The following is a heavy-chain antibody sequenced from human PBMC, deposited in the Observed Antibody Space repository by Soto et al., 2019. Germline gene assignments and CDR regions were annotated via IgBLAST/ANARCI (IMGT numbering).Heavy chain of an antibody. J-gene: IGHJ4*02. V-gene: IGHV4-4*02. CDR1: GGSFTSNNW. Sequence: SETRSLTCAVSGGSFTSNNWWTWVRQPPGQGLEWIGEIYRTGSTNYNPSLKSRVTISLDKSENQFSLKVTSLTAADTAVYYCASRDPGTSVDYWGQGTLVTVSS. CDR3: ASRDPGTSVDY. CDR2: IYRTGST. D-gene: IGHD1-7*01.